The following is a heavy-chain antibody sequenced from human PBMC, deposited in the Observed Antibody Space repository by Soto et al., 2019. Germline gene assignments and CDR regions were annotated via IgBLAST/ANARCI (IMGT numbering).Heavy chain of an antibody. J-gene: IGHJ6*02. CDR3: AREVNKRYYYYGMDV. Sequence: PSETLSLTCAVYGGSFSGYYWTWIRQPPGTGLEWIGEINHSGSTNYNPSLKSRVTISVDRSKNQFSLKLSSVTAADTAVYYCAREVNKRYYYYGMDVWGQGTTVTVSS. V-gene: IGHV4-34*01. CDR1: GGSFSGYY. CDR2: INHSGST.